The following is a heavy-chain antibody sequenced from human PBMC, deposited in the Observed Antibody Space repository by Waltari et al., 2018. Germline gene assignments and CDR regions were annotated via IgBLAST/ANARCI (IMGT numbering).Heavy chain of an antibody. V-gene: IGHV4-38-2*01. CDR3: ARGFVAARPGDNWFDP. CDR2: IYHSGST. CDR1: GYSISSRYY. Sequence: QVQLQESGPGLVKPSATLSLTCAVSGYSISSRYYWGWIRQPPGKGLEWIGSIYHSGSTYYNPSLKSRVTISVDTSKNQFSLKLSSVTAADTAVYYCARGFVAARPGDNWFDPWGQGTLVTVSS. D-gene: IGHD6-6*01. J-gene: IGHJ5*02.